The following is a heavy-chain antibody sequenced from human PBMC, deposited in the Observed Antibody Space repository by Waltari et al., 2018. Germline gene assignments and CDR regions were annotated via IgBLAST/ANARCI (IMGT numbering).Heavy chain of an antibody. Sequence: QVQLQASGPGLVKPSETLSLTCTVSGGSISSHYWSWIRQSPGKGLEWIGYIYYSGSTNYNPSLKSRVTISVDTSKNQFSLKLSSVTAADTAVYYCAREPSGVAGIFDYWGQGTLVTVSS. D-gene: IGHD6-19*01. CDR2: IYYSGST. CDR3: AREPSGVAGIFDY. J-gene: IGHJ4*02. CDR1: GGSISSHY. V-gene: IGHV4-59*11.